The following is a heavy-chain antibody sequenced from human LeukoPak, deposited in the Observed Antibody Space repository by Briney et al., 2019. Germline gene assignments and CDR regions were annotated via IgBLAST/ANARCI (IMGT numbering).Heavy chain of an antibody. CDR2: INPNSGGT. D-gene: IGHD3-9*01. J-gene: IGHJ4*02. Sequence: ASVKVSCRASGYSFTAYYMHWVRQAPGQGLEWMGWINPNSGGTNYAQKFQGRVTMTRDTSITTAYMEMSRLRSDDTALYYCARSPHILTGENFDYWGQGTLVTVSS. CDR1: GYSFTAYY. V-gene: IGHV1-2*02. CDR3: ARSPHILTGENFDY.